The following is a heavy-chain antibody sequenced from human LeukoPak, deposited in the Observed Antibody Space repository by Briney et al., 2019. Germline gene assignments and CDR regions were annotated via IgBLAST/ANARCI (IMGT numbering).Heavy chain of an antibody. D-gene: IGHD3-10*01. CDR1: GFTFSSYW. Sequence: GGSLRLSCAASGFTFSSYWMSWVRQAPGKGLEWVANIKQDGSEKYYVDSVKGRFTISRDNAKNSLYLQMNSLRAEDTAVYYCAKGSGGYYMPYYYYYMDVWGKGTTVTVSS. V-gene: IGHV3-7*01. CDR2: IKQDGSEK. CDR3: AKGSGGYYMPYYYYYMDV. J-gene: IGHJ6*03.